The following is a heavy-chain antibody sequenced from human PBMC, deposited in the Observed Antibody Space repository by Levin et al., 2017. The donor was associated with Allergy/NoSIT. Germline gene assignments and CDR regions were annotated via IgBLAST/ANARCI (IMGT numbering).Heavy chain of an antibody. D-gene: IGHD6-19*01. J-gene: IGHJ4*02. CDR2: ITSSSSYR. Sequence: GGSLRLSCAASGFTFSSYTLNWVRQAPGKGLEWVSCITSSSSYRDYADSVKGRFTISRENSRNSLYLQMNSLRADVTAVYYCARLMGGWSPSPPELVFDYWGQGALVTVSS. CDR1: GFTFSSYT. CDR3: ARLMGGWSPSPPELVFDY. V-gene: IGHV3-21*01.